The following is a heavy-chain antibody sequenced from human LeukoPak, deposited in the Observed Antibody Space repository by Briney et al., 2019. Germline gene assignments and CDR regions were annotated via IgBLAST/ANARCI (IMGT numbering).Heavy chain of an antibody. V-gene: IGHV1-69*13. J-gene: IGHJ6*02. CDR3: ARDTSDCSGGSCPYYYYYGMDV. CDR2: IIPIFGTA. CDR1: GGTFSSYA. D-gene: IGHD2-15*01. Sequence: GASVKVSCKASGGTFSSYAISWVRQAPGQGLEWMGGIIPIFGTANYAQKFRGRVTITADESTSTAYMELSSLRSEDTAVYYCARDTSDCSGGSCPYYYYYGMDVWSQGTTVTVSS.